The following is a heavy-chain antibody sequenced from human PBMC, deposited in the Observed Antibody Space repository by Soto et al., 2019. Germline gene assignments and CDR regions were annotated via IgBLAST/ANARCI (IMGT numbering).Heavy chain of an antibody. J-gene: IGHJ6*02. Sequence: QAQLVQSGAEVRKPGASVKVSCKASGYPYTNSYMHWVRQAPGQGLEWMGWIHPNTGGTNYAQKFQGRVTMTRDTSVSTVYMELNRLTSDDTAIYFCASDFRTRGWFRQAGNFAMDVWGQGTTVTVS. CDR3: ASDFRTRGWFRQAGNFAMDV. D-gene: IGHD6-19*01. CDR1: GYPYTNSY. V-gene: IGHV1-2*02. CDR2: IHPNTGGT.